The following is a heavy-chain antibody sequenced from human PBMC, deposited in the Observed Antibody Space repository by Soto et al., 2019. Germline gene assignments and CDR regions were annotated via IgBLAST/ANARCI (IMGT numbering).Heavy chain of an antibody. CDR3: ARDSCPFYDSEGRQGAY. J-gene: IGHJ4*02. CDR1: GFTLSNYE. Sequence: EVQVVESGGDVVQPGGSLRLSCVASGFTLSNYEINWVRQAPGKGLEWVSYISSSGETIYYADSVKGRFTVSRDNAKKSVHLQMNSLRAEDTAGYSCARDSCPFYDSEGRQGAYWGQGTLVTVSA. V-gene: IGHV3-48*03. CDR2: ISSSGETI. D-gene: IGHD3-16*01.